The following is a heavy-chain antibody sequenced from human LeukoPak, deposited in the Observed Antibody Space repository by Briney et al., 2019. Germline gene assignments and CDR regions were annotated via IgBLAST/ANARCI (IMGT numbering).Heavy chain of an antibody. D-gene: IGHD3-10*01. Sequence: PGGSLRLSCTASGFTFSTYAMNWVRQAPGKGLEWVSSIVESGTDTYYADSVKGRFTISRDNSKNTLYLQMNSLRAEDTAVYYCARDDYGSGTQDYWGQGTLVTVSS. J-gene: IGHJ4*02. CDR1: GFTFSTYA. CDR3: ARDDYGSGTQDY. CDR2: IVESGTDT. V-gene: IGHV3-23*01.